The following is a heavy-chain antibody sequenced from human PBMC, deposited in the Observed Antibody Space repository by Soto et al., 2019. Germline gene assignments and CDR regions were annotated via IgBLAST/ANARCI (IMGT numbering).Heavy chain of an antibody. CDR3: VERGSNLGAFDF. V-gene: IGHV3-23*01. Sequence: VQLLESGGDLVQPGGSLRLSCVASGFILNNYAMSWVRQAPGKGLEWVSTIGGTDGDSDGVPWYEDSVKGRFTISRESSAKNFVLQIDQLGGGDSGPYYLVERGSNLGAFDFWGQGTTVVVSS. CDR1: GFILNNYA. CDR2: IGGTDGDSDGVP. D-gene: IGHD2-8*02. J-gene: IGHJ3*01.